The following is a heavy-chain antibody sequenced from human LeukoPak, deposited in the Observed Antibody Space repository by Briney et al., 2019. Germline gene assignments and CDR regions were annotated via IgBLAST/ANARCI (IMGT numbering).Heavy chain of an antibody. V-gene: IGHV3-7*03. J-gene: IGHJ6*02. Sequence: PGGSLRLSCAASGFSFSTTWMTWVRQAPGKGLEWVANIKYDGSEKYYADSLKGRFTLSRDNARNSLYLQMNSLRAEDTAVYYCAREIWIAYIAAAGTYYYYGMDVWGQGTTVTVSS. CDR3: AREIWIAYIAAAGTYYYYGMDV. CDR2: IKYDGSEK. D-gene: IGHD6-13*01. CDR1: GFSFSTTW.